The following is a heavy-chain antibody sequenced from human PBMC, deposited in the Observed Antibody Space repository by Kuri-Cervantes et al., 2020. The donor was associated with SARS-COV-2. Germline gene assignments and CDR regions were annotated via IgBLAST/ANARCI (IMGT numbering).Heavy chain of an antibody. CDR3: ARLVPYYDFWSGSSCFDY. Sequence: SETLSLTCTASGGSISSYYWSWIRQPPGKGLEWIGSIYYSGSTYYNPSLKSRVTISVDTSKNQFSLKLSSVTAADTAVYYCARLVPYYDFWSGSSCFDYWGQGTLVTVSS. CDR2: IYYSGST. J-gene: IGHJ4*02. V-gene: IGHV4-59*05. CDR1: GGSISSYY. D-gene: IGHD3-3*01.